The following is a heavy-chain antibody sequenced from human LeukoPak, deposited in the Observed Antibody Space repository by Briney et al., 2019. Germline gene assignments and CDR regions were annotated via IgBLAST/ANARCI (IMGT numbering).Heavy chain of an antibody. J-gene: IGHJ4*02. CDR2: ISAYNGNT. CDR1: GYTFTSYG. V-gene: IGHV1-18*01. Sequence: ASVKVSCKASGYTFTSYGISWVRQAPGQGLEWMGWISAYNGNTNCAQKLQGRVTMTTDTSTSTAYMELRSLRSDDTAVYYCARGLGGTENYYYDSSGYYFEDYWGQGTLVTVSS. D-gene: IGHD3-22*01. CDR3: ARGLGGTENYYYDSSGYYFEDY.